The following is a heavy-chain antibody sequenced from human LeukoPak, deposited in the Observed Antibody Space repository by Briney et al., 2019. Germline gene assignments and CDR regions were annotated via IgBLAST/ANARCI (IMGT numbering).Heavy chain of an antibody. J-gene: IGHJ4*02. CDR1: GYIFTHHW. Sequence: GESLKVSCQVSGYIFTHHWIGWVRQMPGKGLESMGIIYPADSDTTYSPSFQGQVTISADKSISTVYLQWSSLNTSDTAMYYCARQSRDGSKTRGYYFDYWGQGTLVTVSS. CDR2: IYPADSDT. V-gene: IGHV5-51*01. D-gene: IGHD3-10*01. CDR3: ARQSRDGSKTRGYYFDY.